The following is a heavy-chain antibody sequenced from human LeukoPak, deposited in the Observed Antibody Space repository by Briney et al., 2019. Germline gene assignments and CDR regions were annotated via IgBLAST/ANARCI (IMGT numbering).Heavy chain of an antibody. D-gene: IGHD6-13*01. CDR3: AKGGGPAAGYYYYYYYMDV. J-gene: IGHJ6*03. V-gene: IGHV7-4-1*02. CDR1: GYTFTNYA. Sequence: ASVKVSCKASGYTFTNYAMNWVRQAPGQGLEWMGWINTNTGNPTYAQGFTGRFVFSLDTSVSTAYLQISSLKAEDTAVYYCAKGGGPAAGYYYYYYYMDVWGKGTTVTVSS. CDR2: INTNTGNP.